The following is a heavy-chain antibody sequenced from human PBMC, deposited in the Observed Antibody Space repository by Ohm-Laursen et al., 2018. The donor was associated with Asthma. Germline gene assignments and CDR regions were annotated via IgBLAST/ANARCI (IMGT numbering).Heavy chain of an antibody. D-gene: IGHD6-13*01. CDR3: ARVAAPLRYYYGMDV. V-gene: IGHV1-3*01. CDR1: GYTFTSYA. CDR2: INAGNGNT. J-gene: IGHJ6*02. Sequence: SVKASCKASGYTFTSYAMHWVRQAPGQRLEWMGWINAGNGNTKYSQKFQGRVTITRDTSASTAYMELSSLRSEDTAVYYCARVAAPLRYYYGMDVWGQGTTVTVSS.